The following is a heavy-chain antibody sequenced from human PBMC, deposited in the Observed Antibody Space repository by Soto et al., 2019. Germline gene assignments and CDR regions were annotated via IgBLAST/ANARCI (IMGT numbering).Heavy chain of an antibody. V-gene: IGHV3-30*18. CDR2: ISYDGSNK. J-gene: IGHJ4*02. CDR3: AKGSYYYDSSGHFDY. CDR1: GFTFSSYG. Sequence: GGSLRLSCAASGFTFSSYGVHWVRQAPGKGLEWVAVISYDGSNKYYADSVKGRFTISRDNSKNTLYLQMNSLRAEDTAVYYCAKGSYYYDSSGHFDYWGQGTLVTVSS. D-gene: IGHD3-22*01.